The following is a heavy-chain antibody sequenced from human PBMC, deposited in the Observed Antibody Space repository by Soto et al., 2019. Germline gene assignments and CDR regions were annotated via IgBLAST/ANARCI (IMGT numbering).Heavy chain of an antibody. V-gene: IGHV3-23*01. Sequence: PXGCLSLSCAASGFTFSNYAVNWVRQSPGKGLEWVSVISGSAGGTYYADSVKGRFTITRDNSKNTLYLQMNSLRAEDTAVYYCAKEGGEAGTVDYFDYWGQGTLVTVSS. J-gene: IGHJ4*02. CDR1: GFTFSNYA. D-gene: IGHD6-13*01. CDR2: ISGSAGGT. CDR3: AKEGGEAGTVDYFDY.